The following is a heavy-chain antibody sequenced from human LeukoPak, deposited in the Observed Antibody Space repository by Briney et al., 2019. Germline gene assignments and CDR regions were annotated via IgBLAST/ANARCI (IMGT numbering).Heavy chain of an antibody. CDR3: AKEGRDDYVWGSYQYYFDY. CDR1: GFTFDDYA. J-gene: IGHJ4*02. D-gene: IGHD3-16*02. V-gene: IGHV3-9*01. Sequence: GGSLRLSCAASGFTFDDYAMPWVRQAPGKGLEWVSGISWNSGSIGYADSVKGRFTISRDNAKNSLYLQMNSLRAEDTALYYCAKEGRDDYVWGSYQYYFDYWGQGTLVTVSS. CDR2: ISWNSGSI.